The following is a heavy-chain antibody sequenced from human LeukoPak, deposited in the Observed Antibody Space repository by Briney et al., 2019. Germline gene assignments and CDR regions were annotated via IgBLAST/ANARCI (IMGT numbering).Heavy chain of an antibody. CDR3: ARLPYSGSFLAPFDY. CDR2: IYPGHPDT. V-gene: IGHV5-51*01. D-gene: IGHD1-26*01. Sequence: GESLKISCEGSGYSLTNYWIGWVRQMPGKGLEWMGIIYPGHPDTRYSPSFQGQVTISADRSISTAYLQWSSLKASDTAMYYCARLPYSGSFLAPFDYWGLGTLVTVSS. CDR1: GYSLTNYW. J-gene: IGHJ4*02.